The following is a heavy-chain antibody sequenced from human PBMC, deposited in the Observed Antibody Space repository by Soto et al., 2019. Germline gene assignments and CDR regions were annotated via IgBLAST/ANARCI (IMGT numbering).Heavy chain of an antibody. CDR1: YGSISVSNVF. Sequence: QLQLQESGPGLVKPWETLSLTCTVSYGSISVSNVFWGWVRQPPGKGLEWIGNIDYSGTAYFNPSLWTRVTFPVDTSNHQFSLTLYSVTSADTAVYYCARTTGRHLDFWGQGILVTVSS. CDR2: IDYSGTA. V-gene: IGHV4-39*01. CDR3: ARTTGRHLDF. J-gene: IGHJ4*02. D-gene: IGHD4-4*01.